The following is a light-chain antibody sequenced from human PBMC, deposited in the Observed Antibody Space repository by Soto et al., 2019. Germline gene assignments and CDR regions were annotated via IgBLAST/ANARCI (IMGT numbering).Light chain of an antibody. Sequence: QSALTRPASVSGSPGQSITISCTGTSSDIGSYNSVSWYQQHPGKAPKLIIHDVSNRPSGVSYRFSGSKSGNTASLTISGLQTEDEADYYCSSYTGSSTLVVFGGGTKVTVL. V-gene: IGLV2-14*01. CDR2: DVS. CDR1: SSDIGSYNS. CDR3: SSYTGSSTLVV. J-gene: IGLJ2*01.